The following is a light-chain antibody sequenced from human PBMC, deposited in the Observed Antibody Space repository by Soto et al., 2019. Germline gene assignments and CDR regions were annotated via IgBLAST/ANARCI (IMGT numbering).Light chain of an antibody. J-gene: IGKJ1*01. Sequence: EIVLTQSPGTLSLSPGERATLSCRASQSVSNNYLAWYQQKPGQAPRLVIYGASNRATGTPDRFSASESGTDFTLTISRLEPEDFAVYYCQQYISSPLTFGQGTKVEIK. CDR3: QQYISSPLT. CDR2: GAS. CDR1: QSVSNNY. V-gene: IGKV3-20*01.